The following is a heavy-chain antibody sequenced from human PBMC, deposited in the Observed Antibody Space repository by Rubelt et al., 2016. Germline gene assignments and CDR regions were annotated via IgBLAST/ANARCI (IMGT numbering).Heavy chain of an antibody. J-gene: IGHJ4*02. Sequence: QVQLQESGPGLVKPSETLSLTCTVSGGSISSYYWSWIRQPPGKGLEWIGYIYYSGSTNYNPSLKSCITISVDTAKNQFALKLSSVTSADTAVYYCARAWGGYELGTWVDYWGQGTLVTVSS. V-gene: IGHV4-59*08. CDR3: ARAWGGYELGTWVDY. CDR2: IYYSGST. D-gene: IGHD5-12*01. CDR1: GGSISSYY.